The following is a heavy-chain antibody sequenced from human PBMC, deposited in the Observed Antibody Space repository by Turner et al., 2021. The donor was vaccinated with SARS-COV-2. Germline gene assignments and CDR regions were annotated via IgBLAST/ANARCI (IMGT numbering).Heavy chain of an antibody. V-gene: IGHV1-2*02. CDR3: ARAAQLTVWFDP. CDR2: INPNSGGT. CDR1: GYTFTAYH. Sequence: QVQLVQSGAEVKKPGASVKVSCKASGYTFTAYHMHWVRQAPGQGLEWMGWINPNSGGTNYAQKFQGRVTMTRNTSISTAYMELSSLRSEDTAVYYCARAAQLTVWFDPWGQGTLVTVSS. J-gene: IGHJ5*02. D-gene: IGHD3-9*01.